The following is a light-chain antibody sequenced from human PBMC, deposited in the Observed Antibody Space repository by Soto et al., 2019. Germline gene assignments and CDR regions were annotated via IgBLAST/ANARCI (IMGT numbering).Light chain of an antibody. CDR3: AAWDHSLSGWM. V-gene: IGLV1-47*01. CDR2: TNN. CDR1: SSNIGSNY. J-gene: IGLJ3*02. Sequence: QSVLTQPPSASGTPGQRITISCSGSSSNIGSNYVYWYRQLPGTAPKLLIYTNNQRPSGVPDRFSGSKSGTSASLAISGLRSEDEADYYCAAWDHSLSGWMIGGGTKLTVL.